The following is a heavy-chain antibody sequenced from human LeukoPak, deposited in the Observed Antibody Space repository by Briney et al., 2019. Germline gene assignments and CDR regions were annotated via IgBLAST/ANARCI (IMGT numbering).Heavy chain of an antibody. CDR2: VYYTGST. CDR3: ARQEIGLRSFDP. J-gene: IGHJ5*02. D-gene: IGHD3/OR15-3a*01. Sequence: SETLSLTCTVSGGSISSALYHWGWIRQPPGKNLEWLGSVYYTGSTHNNPSLKSRVTISVDTSKNQFSLNLSSVTAADTAVYYCARQEIGLRSFDPWGQGTLVTVSS. V-gene: IGHV4-39*01. CDR1: GGSISSALYH.